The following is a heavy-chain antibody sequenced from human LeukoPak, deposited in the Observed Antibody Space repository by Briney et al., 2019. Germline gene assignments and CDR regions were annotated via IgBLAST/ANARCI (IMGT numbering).Heavy chain of an antibody. Sequence: QTGGSLRLSCAASGFTFSSYAMSWVRQAPGKGLEWDSTISGSGSNTYYADSVKGRFTISRDNSKSTLYLQMNSLRADDTAVYYCAKGCGADWYPSDYWGQGTLVTVSS. J-gene: IGHJ4*02. V-gene: IGHV3-23*01. CDR1: GFTFSSYA. CDR2: ISGSGSNT. D-gene: IGHD2-21*02. CDR3: AKGCGADWYPSDY.